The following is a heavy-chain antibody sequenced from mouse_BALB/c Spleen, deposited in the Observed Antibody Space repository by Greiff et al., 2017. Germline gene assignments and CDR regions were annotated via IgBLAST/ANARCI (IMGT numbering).Heavy chain of an antibody. Sequence: EVMLVESGGGLVKPGGSLKLSCAASGFTFSSYTMSWVRQTPEKRLEWVATISSGGGNTYYPDSVKGRFTISRDNAKNNLYLQMSSLRSEDTALYYCARCDYYGSSSMDYWGQGTSVTVSS. CDR2: ISSGGGNT. J-gene: IGHJ4*01. CDR3: ARCDYYGSSSMDY. V-gene: IGHV5-9*03. D-gene: IGHD1-1*01. CDR1: GFTFSSYT.